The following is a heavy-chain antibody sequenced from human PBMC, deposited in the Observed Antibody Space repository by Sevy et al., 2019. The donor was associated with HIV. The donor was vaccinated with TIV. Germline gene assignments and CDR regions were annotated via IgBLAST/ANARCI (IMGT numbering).Heavy chain of an antibody. D-gene: IGHD1-26*01. Sequence: GGSLRLSCAASGFTFSSYAMHWVRQAPGKGLEWVAVISYDGSNKYYADSVKGRFTISRDNSKNTLYLQMNSLRAEDTAVYYCARSLYSGSPKTPFDYWGQGTLVTVSS. CDR2: ISYDGSNK. J-gene: IGHJ4*02. CDR3: ARSLYSGSPKTPFDY. CDR1: GFTFSSYA. V-gene: IGHV3-30-3*01.